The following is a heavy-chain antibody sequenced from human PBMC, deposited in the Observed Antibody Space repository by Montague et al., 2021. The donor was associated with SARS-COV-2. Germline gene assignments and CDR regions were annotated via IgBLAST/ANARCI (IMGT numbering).Heavy chain of an antibody. D-gene: IGHD3-10*01. CDR1: GTSFSGYY. Sequence: SETLSLTCAVYGTSFSGYYWNWIRQPPGTGLERIGEINHGGSTKYSPSLTSRLTISADTSKNQFSLQLTSVAAAATAVYYCASLRHGVVPSPILGVGPYYSYSYMDVWGRGTTVTVSS. CDR3: ASLRHGVVPSPILGVGPYYSYSYMDV. CDR2: INHGGST. J-gene: IGHJ6*03. V-gene: IGHV4-34*01.